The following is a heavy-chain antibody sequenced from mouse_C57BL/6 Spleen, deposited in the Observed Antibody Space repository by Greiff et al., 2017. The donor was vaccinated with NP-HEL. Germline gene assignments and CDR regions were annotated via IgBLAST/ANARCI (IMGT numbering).Heavy chain of an antibody. CDR2: ISDGGSYT. V-gene: IGHV5-4*01. J-gene: IGHJ4*01. D-gene: IGHD2-3*01. Sequence: EVKLMESGGGLVKPGGSLKLSCAASGFTFSSYAMSWVRQTPEKRLEWVATISDGGSYTYYPDNVKGRFTISRDNAKNNLYLQMSHLKSEDTAMYYCARDHQDGYYAMDYWGQGTSVTVSS. CDR1: GFTFSSYA. CDR3: ARDHQDGYYAMDY.